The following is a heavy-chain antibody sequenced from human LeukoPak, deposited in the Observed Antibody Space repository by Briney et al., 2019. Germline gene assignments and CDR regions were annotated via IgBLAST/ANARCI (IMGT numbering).Heavy chain of an antibody. CDR1: GGSISSGGYS. J-gene: IGHJ6*03. Sequence: KPSETLSLTCAVSGGSISSGGYSWSWIRQPPGKGLEWIGYIYYSGSTYYNPSLKSRVTISVDTSKNQFSLKLSSVTAADTAVYYCARGKNTYYYYMDVWGKGTTVTVSS. CDR2: IYYSGST. V-gene: IGHV4-30-4*07. CDR3: ARGKNTYYYYMDV.